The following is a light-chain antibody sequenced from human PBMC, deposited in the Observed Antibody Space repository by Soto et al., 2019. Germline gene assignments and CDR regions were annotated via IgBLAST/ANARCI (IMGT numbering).Light chain of an antibody. CDR2: GAS. V-gene: IGKV3-20*01. CDR1: QSVSSSY. J-gene: IGKJ2*01. Sequence: EIVLTQSPGTLSLSPGERATLSCRASQSVSSSYLAWYQQKPGPAPRLLIYGASSRATGIPDRFSGSGSGTDFTLTISRLEPEDFAVYYCQQYGSSPPVVTFGQGTKLEIK. CDR3: QQYGSSPPVVT.